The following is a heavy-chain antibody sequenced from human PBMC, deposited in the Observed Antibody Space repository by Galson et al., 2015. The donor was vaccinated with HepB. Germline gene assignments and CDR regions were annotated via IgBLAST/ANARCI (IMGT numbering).Heavy chain of an antibody. CDR3: AKDVSGSFSNWFDP. Sequence: SLRLSCAASGFTFISYAMHWVRQAPGKGLEWVAAISYDGTNKYYADSVKSRFTISRDNSKYTLYLQMNSLRPEDTATYYCAKDVSGSFSNWFDPWGQGTLVTVSS. CDR2: ISYDGTNK. J-gene: IGHJ5*02. D-gene: IGHD1-26*01. V-gene: IGHV3-30*04. CDR1: GFTFISYA.